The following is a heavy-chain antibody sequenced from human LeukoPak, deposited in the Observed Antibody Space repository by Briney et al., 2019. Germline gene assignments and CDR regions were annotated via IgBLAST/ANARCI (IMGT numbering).Heavy chain of an antibody. CDR1: GYSISSGYY. J-gene: IGHJ4*02. D-gene: IGHD6-13*01. CDR2: IYHSGST. Sequence: SETLSLTCTVSGYSISSGYYWGWIRQPPGKGLEWIGCIYHSGSTYYNPSLKSRVTISVDTSKNQFSLKLSSVTAADTAVYYCARGDDYSIVFFDYWGQGTLVTVSS. CDR3: ARGDDYSIVFFDY. V-gene: IGHV4-38-2*02.